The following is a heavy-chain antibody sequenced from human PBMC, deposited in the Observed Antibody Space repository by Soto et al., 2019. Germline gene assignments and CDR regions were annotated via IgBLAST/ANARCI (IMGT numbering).Heavy chain of an antibody. J-gene: IGHJ6*02. CDR3: ARSYSKWSSFYYGMDV. D-gene: IGHD4-4*01. V-gene: IGHV4-34*01. Sequence: PSETLSLTCAVYGGSFSGYYWSWIRQPPGKGLEWIGEINHSGSTNYNPSLKGRVTISVDTSKNQFSLKLSSVTAADTAVYYCARSYSKWSSFYYGMDVWGQGTTVTVSS. CDR1: GGSFSGYY. CDR2: INHSGST.